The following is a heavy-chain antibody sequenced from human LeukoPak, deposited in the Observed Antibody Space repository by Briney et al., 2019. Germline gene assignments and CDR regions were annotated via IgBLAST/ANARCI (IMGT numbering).Heavy chain of an antibody. J-gene: IGHJ4*02. CDR2: ISGSGGST. V-gene: IGHV3-23*01. D-gene: IGHD3-10*01. Sequence: GGSLRLSCAASGFTFSRYGMHWVRQAPGKGLEWVAVISGSGGSTYYADSVKGRFTISRDNSKNTLYLQMNSLRAEDTAVYYCAKYMVRGDPFDYWGQGTLVTVSS. CDR1: GFTFSRYG. CDR3: AKYMVRGDPFDY.